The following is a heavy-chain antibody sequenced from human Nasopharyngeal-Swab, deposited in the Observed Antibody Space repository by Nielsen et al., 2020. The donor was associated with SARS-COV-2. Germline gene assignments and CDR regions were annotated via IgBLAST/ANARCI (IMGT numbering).Heavy chain of an antibody. Sequence: GGSLRLSCAASGLTFSNYGMSWVRQAPGKGLEWVAFIAHDASNEYYGDSVKGRFSISRDSSKNTLYLQMDSLRGEDTAVYYCARDAPAHYGAFYWGRGTLVTVSS. CDR2: IAHDASNE. J-gene: IGHJ4*02. V-gene: IGHV3-30*03. D-gene: IGHD4-17*01. CDR1: GLTFSNYG. CDR3: ARDAPAHYGAFY.